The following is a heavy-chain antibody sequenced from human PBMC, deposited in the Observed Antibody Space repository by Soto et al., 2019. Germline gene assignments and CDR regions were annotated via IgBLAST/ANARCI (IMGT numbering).Heavy chain of an antibody. J-gene: IGHJ5*02. D-gene: IGHD5-18*01. CDR1: GGSISSGGYY. Sequence: QVQLQESGPGLVKPSETLSLTCTVSGGSISSGGYYWSWIRQHPGKGLEWIGYIYYSGSTYYNPSLKSRVTISVDTSKNQFSLKLSSVTAADTAVYYCARVLRGYRNALALNWFDPWGQGTLVTVSS. CDR2: IYYSGST. CDR3: ARVLRGYRNALALNWFDP. V-gene: IGHV4-31*03.